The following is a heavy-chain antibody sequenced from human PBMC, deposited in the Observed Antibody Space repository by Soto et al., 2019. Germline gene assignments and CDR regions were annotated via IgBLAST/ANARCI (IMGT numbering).Heavy chain of an antibody. CDR2: IYYSGST. J-gene: IGHJ6*02. D-gene: IGHD6-6*01. Sequence: ETLSLTCTVSGGSISSSSYYWGWIRQPPGKGLEWIGSIYYSGSTYYNPSLKSRVTISVDTSKNQFSLKLSSVTAADTAVYYCARRKGSSSAYYYYYGMDVWGQGTTVTVSS. V-gene: IGHV4-39*01. CDR1: GGSISSSSYY. CDR3: ARRKGSSSAYYYYYGMDV.